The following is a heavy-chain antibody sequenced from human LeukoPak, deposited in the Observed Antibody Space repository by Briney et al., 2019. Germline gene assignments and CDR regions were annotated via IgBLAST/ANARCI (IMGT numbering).Heavy chain of an antibody. D-gene: IGHD6-13*01. CDR3: ASTKTGYSSSWSPDDAFDI. J-gene: IGHJ3*02. Sequence: GASVKVSCMASGGTFSSYAISWVRQAPGQGLEWMGGIIPIFGTANYAQKFQGRVTITADKSTSTAYMELSSLRSEDTAVYYCASTKTGYSSSWSPDDAFDIWGQGTMVTVSS. CDR2: IIPIFGTA. V-gene: IGHV1-69*06. CDR1: GGTFSSYA.